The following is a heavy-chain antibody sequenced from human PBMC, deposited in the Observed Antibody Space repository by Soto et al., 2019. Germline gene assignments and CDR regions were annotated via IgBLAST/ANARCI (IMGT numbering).Heavy chain of an antibody. V-gene: IGHV3-33*01. D-gene: IGHD3-10*01. J-gene: IGHJ4*02. CDR3: ARDSHYYGSGSYLDY. CDR1: GFTFSSYG. Sequence: QVPLVESGGGVVQPGRSLRLSCAASGFTFSSYGMHWVRQAPGKGLEWVAVIWYDGSNKYYADSVKGRFTISRDNSKNTLYLQMNSLRAEDTAVYYCARDSHYYGSGSYLDYWGQGTLVTVSS. CDR2: IWYDGSNK.